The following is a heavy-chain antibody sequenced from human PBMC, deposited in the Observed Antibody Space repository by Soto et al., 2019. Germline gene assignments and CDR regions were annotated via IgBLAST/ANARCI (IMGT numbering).Heavy chain of an antibody. D-gene: IGHD3-3*01. J-gene: IGHJ4*02. CDR3: AHRVLSTLFGLVTTTAIYFDF. V-gene: IGHV2-5*02. CDR1: GFSLTTSGVG. Sequence: QITLNESGPTVVRPTETLTLTCRFSGFSLTTSGVGVGWIRQSPGKAPEWLALIYWDDDKRYSASLKSMLTITKDTSKNQVVLTVSDLDPTDTATYHCAHRVLSTLFGLVTTTAIYFDFWGQGTPVAVSS. CDR2: IYWDDDK.